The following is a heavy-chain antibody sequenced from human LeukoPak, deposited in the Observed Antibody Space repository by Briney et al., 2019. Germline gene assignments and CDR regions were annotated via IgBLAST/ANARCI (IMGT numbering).Heavy chain of an antibody. Sequence: GGPLRLSCAASGFTFSSYWMTWVRQSPGKGLEWGANITPDGRVGYYVDSVRGRFIISRDDGGNSLYLQMNSMRVEDTAVYYCAQNLVAAAGDHWGQGTLVIVSP. CDR3: AQNLVAAAGDH. CDR1: GFTFSSYW. V-gene: IGHV3-7*01. CDR2: ITPDGRVG. D-gene: IGHD6-13*01. J-gene: IGHJ1*01.